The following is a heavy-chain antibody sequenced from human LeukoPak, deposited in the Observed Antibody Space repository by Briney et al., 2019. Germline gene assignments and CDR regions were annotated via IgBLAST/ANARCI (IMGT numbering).Heavy chain of an antibody. D-gene: IGHD6-13*01. CDR1: GGSFSGYY. CDR3: ARGGSQQLVGMDV. V-gene: IGHV4-34*01. CDR2: INHSGST. Sequence: PSETLSLTCAVYGGSFSGYYWSWIRQLPGKGLEWIGEINHSGSTNYNPSLTSRVTISVDTSKNQSSLKLSSVTAADTAVYYCARGGSQQLVGMDVWGQGTTVTVSS. J-gene: IGHJ6*02.